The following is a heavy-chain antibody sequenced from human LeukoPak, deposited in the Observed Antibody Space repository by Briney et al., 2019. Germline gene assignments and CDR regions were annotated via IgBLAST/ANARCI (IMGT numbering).Heavy chain of an antibody. CDR2: ISGTGNTI. D-gene: IGHD3-10*01. Sequence: GGSLRLSCAASGFTFTDYFISWIRQSPGKGLEWISYISGTGNTIYYADSVKGRFTIARDNAKNSVTLQMNSLRAEDTAVYYCASDTMVRGVKNYWGQGTLVTVSS. J-gene: IGHJ4*02. V-gene: IGHV3-11*04. CDR3: ASDTMVRGVKNY. CDR1: GFTFTDYF.